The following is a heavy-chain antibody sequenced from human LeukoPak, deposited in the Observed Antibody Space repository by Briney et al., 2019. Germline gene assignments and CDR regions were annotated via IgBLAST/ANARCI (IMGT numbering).Heavy chain of an antibody. Sequence: PGGSLRLSCAASGFTFSSYGMSWVRQAPGKGLEWVSAISGSGGRTYYADSVKGRFTISRDNSKNTLYLQMNSLRAEDTAVYYWAKAGGGGAITMLRGEKGAYYYMDVWGKGTTVTISS. CDR2: ISGSGGRT. CDR3: AKAGGGGAITMLRGEKGAYYYMDV. CDR1: GFTFSSYG. V-gene: IGHV3-23*01. D-gene: IGHD3-10*01. J-gene: IGHJ6*03.